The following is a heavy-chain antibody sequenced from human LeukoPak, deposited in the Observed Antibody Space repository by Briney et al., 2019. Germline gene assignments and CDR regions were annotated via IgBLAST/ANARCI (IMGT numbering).Heavy chain of an antibody. D-gene: IGHD6-19*01. CDR2: ISSTSTYI. J-gene: IGHJ4*02. V-gene: IGHV3-21*01. CDR3: ARFETVAAKPLEY. CDR1: GFTFSDYS. Sequence: GGSLRLSCEASGFTFSDYSMNWVRQAPGKGLDWVSSISSTSTYILYADSVKGRFTISRDNARNSLYLQMNSLRAEDTAVYYCARFETVAAKPLEYWGQGTLVSVSS.